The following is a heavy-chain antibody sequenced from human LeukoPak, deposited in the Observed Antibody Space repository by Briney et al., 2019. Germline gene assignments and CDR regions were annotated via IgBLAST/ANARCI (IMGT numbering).Heavy chain of an antibody. V-gene: IGHV1-3*04. Sequence: ASVKVSCKASGYSFTNYLIQWMRQAPGQSFQWMGWINTDTNDKKYSQNLQGRVTITRDTSATTAYMELSSLRSEDTAVYYCARDSGAFDYWGQGTPVTVSS. CDR1: GYSFTNYL. CDR2: INTDTNDK. J-gene: IGHJ4*02. CDR3: ARDSGAFDY. D-gene: IGHD2-15*01.